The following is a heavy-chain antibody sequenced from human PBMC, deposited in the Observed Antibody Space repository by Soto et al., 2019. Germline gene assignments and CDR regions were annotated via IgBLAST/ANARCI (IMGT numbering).Heavy chain of an antibody. D-gene: IGHD6-19*01. CDR2: INPSGGST. V-gene: IGHV1-46*01. CDR1: GYTFTSYY. Sequence: GASVKVSCKSSGYTFTSYYMHWVRQAPGQGLEWMGIINPSGGSTSYAQKFQGRVTMTRDTSMSTVYMELSRLRSDDTAVYYCARDVSSGWYIHLALDIWGQGTMVTVSS. CDR3: ARDVSSGWYIHLALDI. J-gene: IGHJ3*02.